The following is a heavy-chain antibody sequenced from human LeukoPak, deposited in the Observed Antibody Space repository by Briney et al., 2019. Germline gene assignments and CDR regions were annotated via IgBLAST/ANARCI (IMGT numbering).Heavy chain of an antibody. CDR2: IYYSGSI. CDR1: GGSISSHY. Sequence: PSETLSLTCTVSGGSISSHYWSWIRQPPGKGLEWIGYIYYSGSINYNPSLKSRVTISVDTSKNQFSLKLSSVTAADTAVYYCARGTGPFDYWGQGTLVTVSS. V-gene: IGHV4-59*11. J-gene: IGHJ4*02. CDR3: ARGTGPFDY.